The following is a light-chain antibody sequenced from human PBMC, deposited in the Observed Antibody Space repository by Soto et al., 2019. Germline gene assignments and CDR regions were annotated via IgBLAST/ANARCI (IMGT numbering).Light chain of an antibody. CDR2: GAS. Sequence: ETVMTQSPATLSVSPGERATLSCRASQSISSNLAWFQQKPGQAPRLLIYGASTRATGVPARSSGSGSGTDFTLTVSSLQPEDFAIYYCQQDFNLPITFGQGTRLEI. V-gene: IGKV3D-15*02. CDR1: QSISSN. J-gene: IGKJ5*01. CDR3: QQDFNLPIT.